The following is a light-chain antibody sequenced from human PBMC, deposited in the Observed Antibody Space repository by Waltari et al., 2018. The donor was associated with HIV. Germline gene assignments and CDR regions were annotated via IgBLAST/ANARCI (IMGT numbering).Light chain of an antibody. J-gene: IGLJ2*01. CDR1: SSNIGSKY. Sequence: QSVLTQPPSASGTPGQRVTISCSGSSSNIGSKYVYWYQQLPGTAPKLLIYRNYQRPSGFPDRFPGSKSGPSASLAISGLRSEDEADYYCAAWDDSLSGRGVFGGGTKLTVL. CDR3: AAWDDSLSGRGV. CDR2: RNY. V-gene: IGLV1-47*01.